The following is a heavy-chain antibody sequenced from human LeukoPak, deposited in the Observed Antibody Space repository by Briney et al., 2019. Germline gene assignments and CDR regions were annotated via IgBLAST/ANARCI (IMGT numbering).Heavy chain of an antibody. CDR1: GGSFSGYY. V-gene: IGHV4-34*01. J-gene: IGHJ5*02. CDR3: ARGGSTSYRGFLYNWFDP. D-gene: IGHD1-1*01. CDR2: INHSGST. Sequence: SETLSLTCAVYGGSFSGYYWSWIRQPPGKGLEWIGEINHSGSTNYNPSLKSRVTISVDTSKNRFSLKLSSVTAADTAVYYCARGGSTSYRGFLYNWFDPWGQGTLVTVSS.